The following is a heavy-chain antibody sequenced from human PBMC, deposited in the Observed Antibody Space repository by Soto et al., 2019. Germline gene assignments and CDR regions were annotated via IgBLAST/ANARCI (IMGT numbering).Heavy chain of an antibody. Sequence: SVKVSCKASGGTFGSFALSWVRQAPGQGLEWMGGILPIFDRTNFAQKFQGRVTITADDSTSTVYMELSSLTNEDTAVYYCAPMVQLWSYFVVWGQGTLVTVSS. D-gene: IGHD5-18*01. CDR1: GGTFGSFA. V-gene: IGHV1-69*13. CDR2: ILPIFDRT. J-gene: IGHJ4*01. CDR3: APMVQLWSYFVV.